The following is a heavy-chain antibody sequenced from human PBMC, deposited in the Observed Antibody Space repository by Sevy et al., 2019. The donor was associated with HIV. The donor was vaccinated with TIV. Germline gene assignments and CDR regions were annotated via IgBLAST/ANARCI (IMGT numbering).Heavy chain of an antibody. CDR2: IYYSGST. V-gene: IGHV4-39*01. Sequence: SETLSLTCTVSGGSISSSSYYWGWIRQPPGKGLEWIGSIYYSGSTYYNPSLKSRVTISVDTSKNQFSLKLRSVTAADTAVYYCARHEEAGYCSGGSCYYFESGWFDPWGQGTLVTVSS. J-gene: IGHJ5*02. CDR3: ARHEEAGYCSGGSCYYFESGWFDP. D-gene: IGHD2-15*01. CDR1: GGSISSSSYY.